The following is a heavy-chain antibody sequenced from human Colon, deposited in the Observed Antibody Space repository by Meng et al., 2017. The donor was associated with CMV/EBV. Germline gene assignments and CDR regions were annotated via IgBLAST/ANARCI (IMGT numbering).Heavy chain of an antibody. J-gene: IGHJ4*02. CDR2: ITASGAST. CDR3: AKNWGNDF. D-gene: IGHD3-16*01. Sequence: EGRCLGDGGGLVHAGGSLRLACAAPGFTFSSYGRNWVRHAPGKGLEWVSGITASGASTYYADSVKGRFTISRDNSKNTLYLQMNSLRADDTAVYYCAKNWGNDFWGQGTLVTVSS. V-gene: IGHV3-23*01. CDR1: GFTFSSYG.